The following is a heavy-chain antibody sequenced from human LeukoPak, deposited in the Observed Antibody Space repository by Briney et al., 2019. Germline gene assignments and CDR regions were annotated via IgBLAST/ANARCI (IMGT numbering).Heavy chain of an antibody. D-gene: IGHD2-2*02. V-gene: IGHV3-48*01. CDR2: ISSSSSTI. CDR1: GFTFSSYS. CDR3: ARGRCSSTSCFTGGHYYYYYMDV. Sequence: GGSLRLSCAASGFTFSSYSMNWVRQAPGKGLEWVSYISSSSSTIYYADSVKGRFTISRDNAKNSLYLQMNSLRAEDTAVYYCARGRCSSTSCFTGGHYYYYYMDVWGKGTTVTVSS. J-gene: IGHJ6*03.